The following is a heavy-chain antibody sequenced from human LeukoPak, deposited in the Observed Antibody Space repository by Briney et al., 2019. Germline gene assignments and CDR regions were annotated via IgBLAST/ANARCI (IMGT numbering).Heavy chain of an antibody. V-gene: IGHV4-34*01. CDR2: IYHSGGA. CDR1: GGSFSGYY. Sequence: SETLSLTCAVYGGSFSGYYWSWIRQPPGKGLEWIGQIYHSGGANYNPSLRSRVTISIDTSKNQLSLRLSPVTAADTAVYYCARHGSYCFDSWGQGTLVTVSS. CDR3: ARHGSYCFDS. D-gene: IGHD3-10*01. J-gene: IGHJ4*02.